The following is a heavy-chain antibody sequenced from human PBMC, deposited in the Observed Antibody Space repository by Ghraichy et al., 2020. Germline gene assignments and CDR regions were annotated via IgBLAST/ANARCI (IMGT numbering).Heavy chain of an antibody. V-gene: IGHV4-39*01. J-gene: IGHJ4*02. CDR2: IYYSGST. Sequence: SETLSLTCTVSGGSISSSSYYWGWIRQPPGKGLEWIGSIYYSGSTYYNPSLKSRVTISVDTSKNQFSLKLSSVTAADTAVYYCAPNRHCSGGSCRYYFDYWGQGTLVTVSS. CDR3: APNRHCSGGSCRYYFDY. CDR1: GGSISSSSYY. D-gene: IGHD2-15*01.